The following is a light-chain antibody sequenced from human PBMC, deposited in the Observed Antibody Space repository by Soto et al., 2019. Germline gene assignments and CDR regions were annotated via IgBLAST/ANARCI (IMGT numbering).Light chain of an antibody. CDR1: QSISSW. CDR2: KTS. Sequence: DIQLTQSPSTLSASVGDRVTITCRASQSISSWLAWYQQKPGKAPKFLIYKTSNLESGVTSRFSGSGCVTECSRTTSGVHPEDYAKYSRKYYAGDCWAFGQGNKVEIK. CDR3: KYYAGDCWA. J-gene: IGKJ1*01. V-gene: IGKV1-5*03.